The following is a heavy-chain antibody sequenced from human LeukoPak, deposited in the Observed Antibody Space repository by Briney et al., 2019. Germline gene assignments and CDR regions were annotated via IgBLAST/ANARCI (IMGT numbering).Heavy chain of an antibody. CDR1: GFTFSTYS. CDR3: ARDLLGYNYYYMDV. D-gene: IGHD3-16*02. J-gene: IGHJ6*03. CDR2: INSYSSDI. Sequence: GGSLRLSCAASGFTFSTYSMNWVRQAPGKGLEWVSSINSYSSDIYYADSVKGRFTISRDNAKNSLFLQMNSLRAEDTAVYYCARDLLGYNYYYMDVWGKGTAVTVSS. V-gene: IGHV3-21*01.